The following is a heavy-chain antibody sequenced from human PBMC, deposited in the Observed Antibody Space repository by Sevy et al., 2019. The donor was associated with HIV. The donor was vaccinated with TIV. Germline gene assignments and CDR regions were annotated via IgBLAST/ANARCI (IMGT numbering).Heavy chain of an antibody. V-gene: IGHV3-30*04. CDR2: ISYDGSRT. CDR3: TRVRGLLGWFDS. Sequence: GGPLRLSCAASGFTFSDYTIHWVRQAPGKGLEWVAVISYDGSRTSYADSEKGRFTTSRDNSKNTLFLQMNSLRVADTAVYYCTRVRGLLGWFDSWGQGTLVTVSS. D-gene: IGHD3-10*01. J-gene: IGHJ5*01. CDR1: GFTFSDYT.